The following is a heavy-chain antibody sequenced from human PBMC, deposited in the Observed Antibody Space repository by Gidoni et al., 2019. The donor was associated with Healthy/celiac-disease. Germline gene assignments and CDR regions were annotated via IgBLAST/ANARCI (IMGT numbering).Heavy chain of an antibody. CDR1: GFTFISQA. V-gene: IGHV3-23*01. Sequence: EVQLLVSGGGLVQPGGSLRLSCAASGFTFISQAMSWVRQAPGKGLEWVSAISGSGGSTYDADSVKGRFTIARDNSKNTLYLQMNSVRAEDTAVYYCAKGGYDYRDSYWYFDLWGRGTLVTVSS. CDR3: AKGGYDYRDSYWYFDL. D-gene: IGHD5-12*01. J-gene: IGHJ2*01. CDR2: ISGSGGST.